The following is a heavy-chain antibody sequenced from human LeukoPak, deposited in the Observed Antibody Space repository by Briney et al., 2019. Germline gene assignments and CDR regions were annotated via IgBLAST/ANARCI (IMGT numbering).Heavy chain of an antibody. J-gene: IGHJ4*02. V-gene: IGHV4-4*02. CDR3: ARVNINSWHSCDY. CDR2: IYHSGSP. D-gene: IGHD6-13*01. Sequence: SETLSLTCAVSGGSISSNNRWGWVRQPPGKGLEWIGEIYHSGSPNYNPSLKSRVTISVDKSRNHFSLNLSSVTAADTAVYYCARVNINSWHSCDYWGQGTLVTVSS. CDR1: GGSISSNNR.